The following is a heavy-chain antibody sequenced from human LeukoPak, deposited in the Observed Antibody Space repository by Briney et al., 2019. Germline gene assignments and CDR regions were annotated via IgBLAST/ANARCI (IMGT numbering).Heavy chain of an antibody. D-gene: IGHD3-3*01. Sequence: PGRSLRLSCAASGFTFSVSGYGMHWVRQAPGKGLEWVAVISNDENYKYYADSVKGRFTISRDSSKNTLFLQMSSLRVEDTAVYYCAKQEEGFLEYDAFDMWGQGTMVTVSS. CDR1: GFTFSVSGYG. CDR2: ISNDENYK. CDR3: AKQEEGFLEYDAFDM. J-gene: IGHJ3*02. V-gene: IGHV3-30*18.